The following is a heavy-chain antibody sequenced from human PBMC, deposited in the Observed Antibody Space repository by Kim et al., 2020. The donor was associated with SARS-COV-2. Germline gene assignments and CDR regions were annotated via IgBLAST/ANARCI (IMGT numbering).Heavy chain of an antibody. CDR2: IYYTGST. D-gene: IGHD3-22*01. J-gene: IGHJ2*01. Sequence: SETLSLTCTVSGGSISSNYWRWIWQPPGEGPECFGYIYYTGSTNYHPSLKNLVTISVYTSDNQFSLKLTSVTAADTAVYYCARTDSSGYYFNDWYFDLWGRGTLVTVSS. CDR1: GGSISSNY. CDR3: ARTDSSGYYFNDWYFDL. V-gene: IGHV4-59*01.